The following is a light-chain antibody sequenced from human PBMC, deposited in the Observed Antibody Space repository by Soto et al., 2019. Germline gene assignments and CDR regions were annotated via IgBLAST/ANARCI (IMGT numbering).Light chain of an antibody. CDR1: QSVSSN. J-gene: IGKJ2*01. CDR2: GAS. V-gene: IGKV3-15*01. CDR3: QHYNNWPFT. Sequence: EIVMTQSPATLSVSPGERATLSCRASQSVSSNLAWYQQKPGQAPTLLIYGASARASGIPARFSGIGSGTEFTLTISSLQSADFAVYYCQHYNNWPFTVGHRTTLEIK.